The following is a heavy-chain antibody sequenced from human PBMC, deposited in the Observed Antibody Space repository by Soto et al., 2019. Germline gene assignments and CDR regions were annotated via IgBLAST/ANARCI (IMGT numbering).Heavy chain of an antibody. Sequence: GESLKISCNGSGYSFTSYWIGWVRQMPGKGLEWMGIIYPGDSDTRYSPSFQGQVTISADKSISTAYLQWSSLKASDTAMYYCATLSPNSSGSLRYFDYWGQGTLVPVYS. CDR3: ATLSPNSSGSLRYFDY. CDR1: GYSFTSYW. V-gene: IGHV5-51*01. J-gene: IGHJ4*02. CDR2: IYPGDSDT. D-gene: IGHD6-19*01.